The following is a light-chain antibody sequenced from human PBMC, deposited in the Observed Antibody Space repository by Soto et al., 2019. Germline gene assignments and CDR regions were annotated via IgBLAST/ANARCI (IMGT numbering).Light chain of an antibody. CDR1: QSVSSSY. J-gene: IGKJ3*01. Sequence: EIVLTQSPGTLSLSPGERATLSCRASQSVSSSYLAWYQQKPGQAPRLLIYGASSRATVIPDRFSGSGSGTDFTLTISRLEPEDFAVYYCKQYGSSPLFTFGPGTKVDIK. CDR2: GAS. CDR3: KQYGSSPLFT. V-gene: IGKV3-20*01.